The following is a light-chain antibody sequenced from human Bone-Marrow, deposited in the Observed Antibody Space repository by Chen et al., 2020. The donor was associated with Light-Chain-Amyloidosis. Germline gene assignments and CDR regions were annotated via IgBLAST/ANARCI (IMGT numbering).Light chain of an antibody. V-gene: IGLV1-40*01. CDR2: GNS. CDR1: SSNIGAGYD. J-gene: IGLJ1*01. Sequence: QSVLTPPPSVSGAPGQRVTISCTGSSSNIGAGYDVHWYQQLPGTAPKLLIYGNSNRPSGVPDRFSGSKSGTSASLAITGLQAEDEADYYCQSYDSSLSVHVFGTGTKVTVL. CDR3: QSYDSSLSVHV.